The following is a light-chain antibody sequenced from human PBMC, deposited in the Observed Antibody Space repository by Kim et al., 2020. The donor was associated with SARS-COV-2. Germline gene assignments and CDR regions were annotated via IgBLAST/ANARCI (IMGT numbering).Light chain of an antibody. Sequence: SPCERATLSCRASENVNTNLAWYQQRPGQAPRLLISRASTRAAGVPARFIGSGSGTDFTLTISSLQSEDFAVYYCQQYHNWPPRYTFGQGTKLEIK. V-gene: IGKV3-15*01. CDR2: RAS. CDR1: ENVNTN. CDR3: QQYHNWPPRYT. J-gene: IGKJ2*01.